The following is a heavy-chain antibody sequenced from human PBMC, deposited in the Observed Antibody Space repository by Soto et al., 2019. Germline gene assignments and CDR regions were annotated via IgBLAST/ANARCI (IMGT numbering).Heavy chain of an antibody. D-gene: IGHD2-21*02. CDR1: GFSLSTSGVG. Sequence: QITLKESGPTLVKPTQTLTLTCTFSGFSLSTSGVGVGWIRQPPGKALEWLALIYWDDDKRYSPSLKSRLTITNDTSKNQVALTMTNMDPVDTATYYCAHGRYCGGDCSEGFDLWGRGTLVTVSS. J-gene: IGHJ2*01. CDR3: AHGRYCGGDCSEGFDL. CDR2: IYWDDDK. V-gene: IGHV2-5*02.